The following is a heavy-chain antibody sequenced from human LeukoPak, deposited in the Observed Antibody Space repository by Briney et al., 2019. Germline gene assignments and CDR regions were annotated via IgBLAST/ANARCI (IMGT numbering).Heavy chain of an antibody. Sequence: GGSLRLSCATSGFIFSTYGIHWVRQAPGKGLEWVAFIPYGGGDKKYADSVKGRFTISRDNSKNTVYLQMNSLRVEDTAVYYCAKGPGRCGGDCYILGDWGQGTLVTVSS. J-gene: IGHJ4*02. V-gene: IGHV3-30*02. CDR2: IPYGGGDK. CDR1: GFIFSTYG. CDR3: AKGPGRCGGDCYILGD. D-gene: IGHD2-21*02.